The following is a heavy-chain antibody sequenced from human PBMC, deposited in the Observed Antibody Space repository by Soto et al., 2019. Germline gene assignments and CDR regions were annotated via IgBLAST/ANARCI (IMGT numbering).Heavy chain of an antibody. Sequence: GSGPTLVNPTQTLTLTCTFSGFSLNTRGVSVSWVRQSPGKALEWLALLDWEDDSYFSTSLKTGLSVSGDPSKNQVVLTLTNVDPVDTGTYFCARVVGSGSFLNFYFANWGQGTLVTVSS. V-gene: IGHV2-70*20. CDR3: ARVVGSGSFLNFYFAN. J-gene: IGHJ4*02. D-gene: IGHD3-10*01. CDR2: LDWEDDS. CDR1: GFSLNTRGVS.